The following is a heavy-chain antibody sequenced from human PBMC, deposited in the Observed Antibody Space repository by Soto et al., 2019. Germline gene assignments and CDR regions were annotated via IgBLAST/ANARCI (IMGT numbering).Heavy chain of an antibody. CDR2: VNPILRMS. Sequence: QVQLVQSGAEVKRPGSSVKVSCKASGDTFTFYYINWVRQAPGLGLEWMGRVNPILRMSNYAQRFEGRVPRTAEKSKSTAYMELISVRSEDKAIYYCASIYGSRYRDFDFWGQGAVVTVSS. J-gene: IGHJ4*02. CDR1: GDTFTFYY. V-gene: IGHV1-69*02. CDR3: ASIYGSRYRDFDF. D-gene: IGHD3-10*01.